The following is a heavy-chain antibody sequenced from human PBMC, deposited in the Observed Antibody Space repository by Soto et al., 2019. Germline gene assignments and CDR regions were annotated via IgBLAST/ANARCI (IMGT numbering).Heavy chain of an antibody. V-gene: IGHV3-7*03. CDR2: IKKDVNEK. Sequence: ETLSLTCTVSGGSFSTSSYYCSWIRQPPGKGLEWGANIKKDVNEKYYVDSVKGRFTISRDNAKSCLYLQMNSLTAVDTAVYYCVRGRGLDGSPYYYSYGIDFWGRGTTVTVSS. CDR3: VRGRGLDGSPYYYSYGIDF. J-gene: IGHJ6*01. D-gene: IGHD1-26*01. CDR1: GGSFSTSSYY.